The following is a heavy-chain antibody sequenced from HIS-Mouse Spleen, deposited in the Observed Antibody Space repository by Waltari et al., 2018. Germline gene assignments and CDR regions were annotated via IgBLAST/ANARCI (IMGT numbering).Heavy chain of an antibody. CDR2: IYYSGST. CDR1: GGSISRYY. CDR3: ARHGPYYYDSSGYYSNWFDP. D-gene: IGHD3-22*01. J-gene: IGHJ5*02. Sequence: QVQLQESGPGLVKPSETLSLTCTVSGGSISRYYWSWIRQPPGQGLEWIGYIYYSGSTNYNPSLKSRVTISVGTSKNQFSLKLSSVTAADTAVYYCARHGPYYYDSSGYYSNWFDPWGQGTLVTVSS. V-gene: IGHV4-59*08.